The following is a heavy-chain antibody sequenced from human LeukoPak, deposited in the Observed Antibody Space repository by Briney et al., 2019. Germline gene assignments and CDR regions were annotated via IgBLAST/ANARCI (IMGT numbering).Heavy chain of an antibody. CDR3: VGEQWLVLEYFQH. Sequence: PGGSLRLSCAASGFTFSSYSMNWVRQAPGKGLEWVSSISSSSSYIYYADSVKGRFTISRDNAKNSLYLQMNSLRAEDTAVYYCVGEQWLVLEYFQHWGQGTLVTVSS. J-gene: IGHJ1*01. V-gene: IGHV3-21*01. CDR2: ISSSSSYI. CDR1: GFTFSSYS. D-gene: IGHD6-19*01.